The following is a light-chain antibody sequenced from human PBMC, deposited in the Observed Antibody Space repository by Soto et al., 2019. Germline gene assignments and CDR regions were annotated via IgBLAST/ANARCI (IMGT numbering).Light chain of an antibody. CDR1: QSVSNN. CDR2: DAS. V-gene: IGKV3-15*01. Sequence: ELVMTQSPATLSVSPGERATLSCRASQSVSNNLAWYQQKPGQAPRLLIYDASTRATGIPARFSGSGSGTEFTLTISSLQSEDFAVYYCQQYNKWPFTFGPGTKVDIK. CDR3: QQYNKWPFT. J-gene: IGKJ3*01.